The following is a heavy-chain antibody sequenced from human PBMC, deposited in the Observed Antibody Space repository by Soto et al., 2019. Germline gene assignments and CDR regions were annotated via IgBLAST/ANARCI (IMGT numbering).Heavy chain of an antibody. CDR3: AREPVLGYCISTSCYNGMDV. CDR2: IYYSGST. CDR1: GGSISSSSYY. Sequence: SETLSLTCTVSGGSISSSSYYWGWIRQPPGKGLEWIGSIYYSGSTYYNPSLKSRVTISVDTSKNQFSLKLSSVTAADTAMYYCAREPVLGYCISTSCYNGMDVWGQGTTVTVS. J-gene: IGHJ6*02. V-gene: IGHV4-39*02. D-gene: IGHD2-2*02.